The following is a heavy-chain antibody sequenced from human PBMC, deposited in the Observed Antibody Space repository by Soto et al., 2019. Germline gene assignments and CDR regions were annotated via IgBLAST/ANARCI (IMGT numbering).Heavy chain of an antibody. Sequence: GGSLRLSCAASGFTFSSYSMNWVRQAPGKGLEWVSYISSSSSTIYYADSVKGRFTISRDNSKNTLYLQMNSLRAEDTAVYYCARDSYYYDSSGHAFDIWGQGTMVTVSS. J-gene: IGHJ3*02. CDR3: ARDSYYYDSSGHAFDI. CDR1: GFTFSSYS. CDR2: ISSSSSTI. V-gene: IGHV3-48*01. D-gene: IGHD3-22*01.